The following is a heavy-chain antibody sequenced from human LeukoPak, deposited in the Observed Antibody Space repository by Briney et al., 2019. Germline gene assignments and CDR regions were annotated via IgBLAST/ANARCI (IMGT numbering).Heavy chain of an antibody. J-gene: IGHJ4*02. CDR1: GFTFSSTA. Sequence: GGSLRLSCGASGFTFSSTAMHWVRQAPGKGLEWVAVIWYGGVNKYYGDSVKGRFTISRDNSKNTLYLQMNSLRAEDTAVYYCARDDSPTGYVYDYWGQGTLVAVSS. CDR2: IWYGGVNK. CDR3: ARDDSPTGYVYDY. V-gene: IGHV3-33*08. D-gene: IGHD3-9*01.